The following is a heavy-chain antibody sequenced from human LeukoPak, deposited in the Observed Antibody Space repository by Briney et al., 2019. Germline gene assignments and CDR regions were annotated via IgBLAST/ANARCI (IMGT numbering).Heavy chain of an antibody. D-gene: IGHD3-22*01. CDR1: GFTFSNYA. CDR2: ISGSGGST. J-gene: IGHJ4*02. CDR3: AKIQIVVVITPYFDY. Sequence: GGSLRLSCAASGFTFSNYALSWVRQAPGKGLEWVSDISGSGGSTYYADSAKGRFTISRDNSKNMLYLQMNSLRAEDTAVYYCAKIQIVVVITPYFDYWGQGTLVTVSS. V-gene: IGHV3-23*01.